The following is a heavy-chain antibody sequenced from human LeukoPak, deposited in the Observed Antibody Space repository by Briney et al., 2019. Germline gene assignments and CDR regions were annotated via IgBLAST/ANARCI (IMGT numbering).Heavy chain of an antibody. Sequence: ASVKVSCKASGYTLISYYMQWVRQAPGQGLEWMGIINPSAGSTSYAQKFQGRVSMTRDTSTSTVYMQLSSMRSEDTAIYYCARTHSWGDKGYFDFWGQGTLVTVSS. CDR2: INPSAGST. J-gene: IGHJ4*02. CDR3: ARTHSWGDKGYFDF. D-gene: IGHD7-27*01. CDR1: GYTLISYY. V-gene: IGHV1-46*03.